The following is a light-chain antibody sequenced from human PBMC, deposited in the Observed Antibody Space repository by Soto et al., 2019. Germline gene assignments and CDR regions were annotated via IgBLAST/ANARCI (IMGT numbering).Light chain of an antibody. V-gene: IGLV4-60*02. CDR1: SGHSSYI. CDR2: LEGSGTY. J-gene: IGLJ3*02. Sequence: QLVLTQSSSASASLGSSVKLTCTLSSGHSSYIIAWHQQQPGKAPRYLMKLEGSGTYNKGSGVPYRFSGSSSGADRYLTISNLQFEDEADYYCETWDSDTRVFGGGTKLTV. CDR3: ETWDSDTRV.